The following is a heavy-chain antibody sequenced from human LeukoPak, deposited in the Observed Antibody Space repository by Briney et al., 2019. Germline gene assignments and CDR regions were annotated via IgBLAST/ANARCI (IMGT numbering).Heavy chain of an antibody. Sequence: GGSLRLSCAASGFTFSRYEMNWVRQAPGKGLEWVSYITSSGSTIYYADSVKGRFTISRHNAKNSLYLQMNSLRVEDTAVYYCARGGAARPDFWGQGTLVTVSS. CDR1: GFTFSRYE. CDR3: ARGGAARPDF. D-gene: IGHD6-6*01. CDR2: ITSSGSTI. J-gene: IGHJ4*02. V-gene: IGHV3-48*03.